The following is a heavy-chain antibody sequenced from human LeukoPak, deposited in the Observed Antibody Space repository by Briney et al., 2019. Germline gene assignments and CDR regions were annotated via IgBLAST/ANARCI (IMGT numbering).Heavy chain of an antibody. Sequence: GASVKVSCKASGYTFTSYYMHWVRQAPGQGLEWMGIINPSGGSTSYAQKFQGRVTMTRDMSTSTVYMELSSLRSEDTAVYYCARAVWFGELLYWGQGTLVTVSS. CDR2: INPSGGST. V-gene: IGHV1-46*01. CDR3: ARAVWFGELLY. CDR1: GYTFTSYY. D-gene: IGHD3-10*01. J-gene: IGHJ4*02.